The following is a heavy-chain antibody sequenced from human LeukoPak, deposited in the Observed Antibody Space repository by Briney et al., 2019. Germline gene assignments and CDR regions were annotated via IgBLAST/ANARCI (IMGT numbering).Heavy chain of an antibody. CDR3: ARDRGGYGPTTTDY. D-gene: IGHD5-18*01. V-gene: IGHV3-74*01. CDR2: IDIDGSST. Sequence: PGGSLRLSCAASGFTFRTSWMHWVRQVPGKGPVWVSRIDIDGSSTIYADSVMGRFTISRDNAKNTLYPQMNSLRAEDTAVYYCARDRGGYGPTTTDYWGQGTLVTVSS. CDR1: GFTFRTSW. J-gene: IGHJ4*02.